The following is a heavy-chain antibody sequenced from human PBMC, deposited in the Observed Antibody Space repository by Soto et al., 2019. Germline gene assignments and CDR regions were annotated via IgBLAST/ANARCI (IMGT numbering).Heavy chain of an antibody. V-gene: IGHV3-73*01. D-gene: IGHD3-3*01. CDR3: TRLTRVRFLEWLGTYYYYYMDV. Sequence: GGSLRLSCAASGFTFSGSAMHWVRQASGKGLEWVGRIRSKANSYATAYAASVKGRFTISRDDSKNTAYLQMNSLKTEDTAVYYCTRLTRVRFLEWLGTYYYYYMDVWGKGTTVTVS. CDR2: IRSKANSYAT. CDR1: GFTFSGSA. J-gene: IGHJ6*03.